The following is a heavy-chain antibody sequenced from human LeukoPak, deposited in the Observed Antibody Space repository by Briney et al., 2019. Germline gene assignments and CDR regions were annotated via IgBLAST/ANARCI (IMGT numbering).Heavy chain of an antibody. V-gene: IGHV3-23*01. CDR1: GFTFSSYA. D-gene: IGHD6-19*01. Sequence: GGSLRLSCAASGFTFSSYAMYWVRQAPGKGLEWVSGIGGGGGARTYYADSVKGRFTISRDNSKNTLYLQMNSLRAEDTAVYYCAKDVMYSSGSYYFDYWGQGTLVTVSS. CDR2: IGGGGGART. CDR3: AKDVMYSSGSYYFDY. J-gene: IGHJ4*02.